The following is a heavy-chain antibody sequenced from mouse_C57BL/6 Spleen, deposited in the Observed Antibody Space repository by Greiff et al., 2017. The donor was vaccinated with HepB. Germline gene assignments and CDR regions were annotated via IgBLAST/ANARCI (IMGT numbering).Heavy chain of an antibody. J-gene: IGHJ4*01. CDR2: IHPNSGST. V-gene: IGHV1-64*01. CDR1: GYTFTSYW. CDR3: ARSMDY. Sequence: VQLQQPGAELVKPGASVKLSCKASGYTFTSYWMHWVKQRPGQGLEWIGMIHPNSGSTNYNEKFKGKATLTADKSSSTAYMQLSSLTSEDSAVYFCARSMDYWGQGTSVTVSS.